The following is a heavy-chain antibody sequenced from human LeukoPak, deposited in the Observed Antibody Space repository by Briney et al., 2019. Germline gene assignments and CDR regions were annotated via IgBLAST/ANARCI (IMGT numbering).Heavy chain of an antibody. J-gene: IGHJ4*02. Sequence: ASVKVSCKASGYTFTSYYMHWVRQAPGQGLEWMGIINPSGGSTSYAQKFQGRVTMTRYMSTSTVYMELSSLRSEDTAVYYCARDLVGAHDYWGQGTLVTVSS. V-gene: IGHV1-46*01. CDR1: GYTFTSYY. D-gene: IGHD1-26*01. CDR2: INPSGGST. CDR3: ARDLVGAHDY.